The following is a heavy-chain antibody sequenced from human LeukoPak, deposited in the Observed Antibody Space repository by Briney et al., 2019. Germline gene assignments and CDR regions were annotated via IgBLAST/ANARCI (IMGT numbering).Heavy chain of an antibody. V-gene: IGHV1-18*01. CDR3: ARDRPFYDILTGYYTSDY. CDR1: GYTFTSCG. J-gene: IGHJ4*02. D-gene: IGHD3-9*01. Sequence: ASVKVSCKASGYTFTSCGISWVRQAPGQGLEWMGLISAYKGNTNYAQKLQGRGTMTTDTSTSTAYMELRSLRSDDTAVYYCARDRPFYDILTGYYTSDYWGQGTLVTVSS. CDR2: ISAYKGNT.